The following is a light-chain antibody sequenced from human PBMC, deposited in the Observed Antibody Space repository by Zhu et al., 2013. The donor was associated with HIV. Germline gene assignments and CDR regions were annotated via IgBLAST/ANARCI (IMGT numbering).Light chain of an antibody. Sequence: QSALTQPPSASGSPGQSVTIPCTGTSGDVGGYDYVSWYQQYPGKAPKLLIYEVNQRPSGVPDRFSASKSGNMASLTVSGLQADDEADYYCSSYAGNNKLVFGGGTKLTVL. CDR1: SGDVGGYDY. CDR3: SSYAGNNKLV. J-gene: IGLJ2*01. V-gene: IGLV2-8*01. CDR2: EVN.